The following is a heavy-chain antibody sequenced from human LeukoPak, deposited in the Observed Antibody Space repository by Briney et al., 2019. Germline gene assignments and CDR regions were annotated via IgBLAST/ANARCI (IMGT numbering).Heavy chain of an antibody. V-gene: IGHV4-4*07. Sequence: SETLSLTCTVSGGSISSYYWSWIRQPAGKGLEWIGRIYNSGNTNYNPSLKSRVAMSVDTSKNQISLKLSSVTAADTAVYYCARDSMYCSSSSCFSRGDYWGQGTLVTVSS. CDR1: GGSISSYY. J-gene: IGHJ4*02. D-gene: IGHD2-2*01. CDR3: ARDSMYCSSSSCFSRGDY. CDR2: IYNSGNT.